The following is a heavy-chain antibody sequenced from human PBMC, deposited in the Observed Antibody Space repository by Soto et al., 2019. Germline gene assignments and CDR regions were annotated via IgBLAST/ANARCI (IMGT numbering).Heavy chain of an antibody. D-gene: IGHD6-13*01. CDR3: ARRGSSWYGYFQH. V-gene: IGHV4-39*01. J-gene: IGHJ1*01. CDR1: GGSISSSSYY. CDR2: IYYSGST. Sequence: QLQLQESGPGLVKPSETLSLTCTVSGGSISSSSYYWGWIRQPPGKGLEWIGSIYYSGSTYYNPCLKSRVTISVDTAKNPFSLTLSSVTAADTAVYYCARRGSSWYGYFQHWGQGTLVTVSS.